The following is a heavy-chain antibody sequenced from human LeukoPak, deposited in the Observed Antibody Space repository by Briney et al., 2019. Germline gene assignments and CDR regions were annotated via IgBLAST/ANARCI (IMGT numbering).Heavy chain of an antibody. CDR3: ARDYGPQTTVTTLYSDY. CDR1: GYTFTTYG. J-gene: IGHJ4*02. Sequence: ASVKVSCKASGYTFTTYGISWVRRAPGQGREWMGWLSGDNGNTNYAQKFQGRVPMTSDTSTSTAYMELRSLRSDDTAVYYCARDYGPQTTVTTLYSDYWGQGTLVTVSS. V-gene: IGHV1-18*01. CDR2: LSGDNGNT. D-gene: IGHD4-17*01.